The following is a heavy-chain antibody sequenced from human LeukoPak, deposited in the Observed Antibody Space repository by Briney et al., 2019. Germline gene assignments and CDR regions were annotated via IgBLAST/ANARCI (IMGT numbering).Heavy chain of an antibody. CDR3: ARDAKYYYGSRTYFFFEY. CDR1: GGSFSTYY. J-gene: IGHJ4*02. CDR2: IYTSGTT. Sequence: PSETLSLTCTVSGGSFSTYYWSWVRRPAGKGLEWIGHIYTSGTTNYNPSLKRRVTMSIDTSKNQFSLKLSSVTAADTATYYCARDAKYYYGSRTYFFFEYWGQGTLLTVSS. D-gene: IGHD3-10*01. V-gene: IGHV4-4*07.